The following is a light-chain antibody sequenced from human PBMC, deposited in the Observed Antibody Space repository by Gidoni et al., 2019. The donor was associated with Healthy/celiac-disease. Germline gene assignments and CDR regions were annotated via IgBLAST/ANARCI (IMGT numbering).Light chain of an antibody. CDR1: QSVSSSY. CDR3: QQYGSWT. J-gene: IGKJ1*01. V-gene: IGKV3-20*01. Sequence: EMVFTQSPCTLSVSPGARATLPYRASQSVSSSYLALYQQKPSQAPRLLISGASSRATGLPDRFSGSGSGTDFTLTISKLEPVDFAVYYCQQYGSWTFGQGTKVEIK. CDR2: GAS.